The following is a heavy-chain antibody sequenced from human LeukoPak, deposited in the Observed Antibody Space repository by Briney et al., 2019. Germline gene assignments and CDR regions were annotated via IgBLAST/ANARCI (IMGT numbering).Heavy chain of an antibody. D-gene: IGHD2-15*01. J-gene: IGHJ4*02. CDR1: GFAFSSYA. Sequence: GGSLRLSCAASGFAFSSYAMNWVRQAPGKGLEWVSIISGSGVTTYYADSVKGRFTISRDSSRNTLYLQMNSLRAENTAIYYCATSPCSGGSCYSGYFDLWGQGTLVTVSS. V-gene: IGHV3-23*01. CDR2: ISGSGVTT. CDR3: ATSPCSGGSCYSGYFDL.